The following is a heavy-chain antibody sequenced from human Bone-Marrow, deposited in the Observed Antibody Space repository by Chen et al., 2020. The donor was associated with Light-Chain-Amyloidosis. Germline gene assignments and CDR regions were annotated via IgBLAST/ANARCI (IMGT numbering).Heavy chain of an antibody. V-gene: IGHV3-30-3*01. J-gene: IGHJ4*02. Sequence: QVQLVESGGGVVQPGRSLRLSCAASGFPFSSYAMPWVRQAPGKGLEWVAVISYDGSNKYYADSVKGRFTISRDNSKNTLYLQMNSLRAEDTAVYYCAREPRDFFGVVNLILYYFDYWGQGTLVTVSS. CDR3: AREPRDFFGVVNLILYYFDY. CDR1: GFPFSSYA. D-gene: IGHD3-3*01. CDR2: ISYDGSNK.